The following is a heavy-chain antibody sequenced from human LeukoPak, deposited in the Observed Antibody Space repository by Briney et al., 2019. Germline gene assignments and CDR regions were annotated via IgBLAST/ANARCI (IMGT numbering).Heavy chain of an antibody. V-gene: IGHV3-48*04. D-gene: IGHD4-23*01. J-gene: IGHJ4*02. CDR3: ARDRTGGYFDY. CDR1: GFTFSSYG. CDR2: ISSGSTTI. Sequence: GGSLRLSCAASGFTFSSYGMNWVRQAPGKGLEWVSYISSGSTTIYYADSVKGRFTISRDNAKNSLYLQMSSLRVEDTAVYYCARDRTGGYFDYWGQGTLVTVSS.